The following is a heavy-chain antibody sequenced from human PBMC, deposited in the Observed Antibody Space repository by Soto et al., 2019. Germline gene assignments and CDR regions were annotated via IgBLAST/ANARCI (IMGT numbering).Heavy chain of an antibody. CDR1: GFILNSFA. D-gene: IGHD6-19*01. Sequence: GGSLRLSCAASGFILNSFAMHWVRQAPGKGLEWVAVVSFDGSHENYGDSVKGRFTISRDTSKNTLYLHMSNLKAEDTARYYCVKDRAVAGVFAYWGQGTLGTVSA. CDR2: VSFDGSHE. CDR3: VKDRAVAGVFAY. J-gene: IGHJ4*02. V-gene: IGHV3-30*15.